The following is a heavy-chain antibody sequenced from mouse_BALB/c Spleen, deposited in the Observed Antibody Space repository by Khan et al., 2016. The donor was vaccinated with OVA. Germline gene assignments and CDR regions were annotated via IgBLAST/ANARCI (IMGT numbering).Heavy chain of an antibody. J-gene: IGHJ4*01. CDR1: GYSFTSFW. D-gene: IGHD3-3*01. CDR3: ARRAPDDAMGY. V-gene: IGHV1S132*01. Sequence: QVQLKESGAEVVRPGASVKLSCKTSGYSFTSFWIQWVKQRSGQGLEWIARIYPATGSTYYNEKFKGKATLTADKSSNTVYMHLSSLKSEDSAVYFCARRAPDDAMGYWGQGTSVTVSS. CDR2: IYPATGST.